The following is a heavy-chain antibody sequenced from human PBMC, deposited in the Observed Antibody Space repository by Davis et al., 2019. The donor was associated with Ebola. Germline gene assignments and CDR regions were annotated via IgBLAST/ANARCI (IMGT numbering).Heavy chain of an antibody. CDR2: ISGSGGST. J-gene: IGHJ4*02. D-gene: IGHD3-9*01. Sequence: GESLKISCAASGFTFSSYAMSWVRQAPGKGLEWVSAISGSGGSTYYADSVKGRFTISRDNAKNSLYLQMNSLRAEDTAVYYCARYLTGYYPNDYWGQGTLVTVSS. CDR1: GFTFSSYA. CDR3: ARYLTGYYPNDY. V-gene: IGHV3-23*01.